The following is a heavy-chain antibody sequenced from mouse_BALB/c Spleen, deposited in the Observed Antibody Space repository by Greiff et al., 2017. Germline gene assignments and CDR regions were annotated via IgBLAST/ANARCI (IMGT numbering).Heavy chain of an antibody. CDR3: ASDRGYYFDY. CDR1: GYTFTSYW. J-gene: IGHJ2*01. CDR2: IYPSDSYT. Sequence: QVQLQQPGAELVRPGASVKLSCKASGYTFTSYWINWVKQRPGQGLEWIGNIYPSDSYTNYNQKFKDKATLTVDKSSSTAYMQLSSPTSEDSAVYYCASDRGYYFDYWGQGTTLTVSS. V-gene: IGHV1-69*02.